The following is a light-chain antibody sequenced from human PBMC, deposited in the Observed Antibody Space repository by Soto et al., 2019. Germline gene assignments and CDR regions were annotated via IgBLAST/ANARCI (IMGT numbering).Light chain of an antibody. CDR1: QSVRSH. CDR3: QQRSDWPPIT. CDR2: DAS. Sequence: DTVLTQSPATLSLSPGETATLSCRASQSVRSHLAWYQQRPGQPPRPLIYDASYRATGVPLRFSGSGSGTEFTLTISSLESGDSAIYYCQQRSDWPPITFGQGTRLE. V-gene: IGKV3-11*01. J-gene: IGKJ5*01.